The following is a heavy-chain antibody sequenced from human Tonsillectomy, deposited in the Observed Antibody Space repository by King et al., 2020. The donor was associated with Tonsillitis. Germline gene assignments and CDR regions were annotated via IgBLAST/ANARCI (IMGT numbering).Heavy chain of an antibody. CDR2: ISAYNGNT. Sequence: QLVQSGAEVKKPGASVKVSCKASGYTFTSYGISWVRQAPGQGLEWMGWISAYNGNTNYAQKLQGRVTMTTDTSTSTAYMELRSLRSDDTAVDYCARDLFWAGLAAAGPTWFDPWGQGTLVTVSS. J-gene: IGHJ5*02. CDR3: ARDLFWAGLAAAGPTWFDP. D-gene: IGHD6-13*01. CDR1: GYTFTSYG. V-gene: IGHV1-18*04.